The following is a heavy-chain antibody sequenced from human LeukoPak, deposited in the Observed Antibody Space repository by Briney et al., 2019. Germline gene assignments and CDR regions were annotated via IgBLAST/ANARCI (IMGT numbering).Heavy chain of an antibody. J-gene: IGHJ6*02. Sequence: PSETLSLTCAVYGGSFSGYYWSWIRQPPGKGLEWIGEINHSGSTNYNPSLKRRVTISVDTSKNQFSLKLSSGTAADTAVYNCARSYPIAMIVVPEWYYYGMDVWGQGTTVTVSS. D-gene: IGHD3-22*01. CDR2: INHSGST. CDR3: ARSYPIAMIVVPEWYYYGMDV. V-gene: IGHV4-34*01. CDR1: GGSFSGYY.